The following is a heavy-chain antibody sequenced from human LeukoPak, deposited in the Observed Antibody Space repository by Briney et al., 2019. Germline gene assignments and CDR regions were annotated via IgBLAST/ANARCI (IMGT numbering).Heavy chain of an antibody. Sequence: AAVKVSCKASGYTFTSYAMNWLRQAPGQGLEWMGWINTHTGNPTYAQGFTGRFVFSLDTSVSTAYLQISSLKAEDTAVYYCAILETYYYDSSGYRYWGQGTLVTVSS. CDR2: INTHTGNP. J-gene: IGHJ4*02. CDR1: GYTFTSYA. D-gene: IGHD3-22*01. V-gene: IGHV7-4-1*02. CDR3: AILETYYYDSSGYRY.